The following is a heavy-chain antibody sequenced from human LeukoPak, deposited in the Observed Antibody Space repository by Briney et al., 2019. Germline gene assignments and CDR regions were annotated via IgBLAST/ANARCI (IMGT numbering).Heavy chain of an antibody. J-gene: IGHJ5*02. CDR1: GGSISSYY. V-gene: IGHV4-4*07. Sequence: PSETLSLTCTVSGGSISSYYWSWIRQPAGKGLEWIGRIYTSGSTNYDPSLKSRVTISVDTSKNQFSLKLSSVTAADTAVYYCARVSNYYDSSGYYYWFDPWGQGTLVTVSS. CDR2: IYTSGST. D-gene: IGHD3-22*01. CDR3: ARVSNYYDSSGYYYWFDP.